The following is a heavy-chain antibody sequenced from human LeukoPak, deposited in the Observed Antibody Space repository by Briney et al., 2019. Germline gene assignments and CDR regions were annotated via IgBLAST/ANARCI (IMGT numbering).Heavy chain of an antibody. CDR1: GGSISSDGYY. CDR3: ARGYNPSSWSEFDP. Sequence: SETLSLTCTVSGGSISSDGYYWSWIRQHPGKGLEWIGYIYYSGSTYYNPSLKSRVTISVDTSKNQFSLKLSSVTAADTAVYYCARGYNPSSWSEFDPWGQGTLVTVSS. V-gene: IGHV4-31*03. J-gene: IGHJ5*02. D-gene: IGHD6-13*01. CDR2: IYYSGST.